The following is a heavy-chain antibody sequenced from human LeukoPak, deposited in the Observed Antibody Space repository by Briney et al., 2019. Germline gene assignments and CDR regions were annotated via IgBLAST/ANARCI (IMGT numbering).Heavy chain of an antibody. CDR3: ARAFWGGAVDI. J-gene: IGHJ3*02. CDR1: GFTFSGYE. CDR2: IHFSGST. D-gene: IGHD3-16*01. Sequence: PGGSLRLSCAASGFTFSGYEMNWVRQAPGKGLEWIGYIHFSGSTDYNPSLKSRVTISVDTSKNHFSLKLTSVTAADTAVYFCARAFWGGAVDIWGQGTKVTVSS. V-gene: IGHV4-59*01.